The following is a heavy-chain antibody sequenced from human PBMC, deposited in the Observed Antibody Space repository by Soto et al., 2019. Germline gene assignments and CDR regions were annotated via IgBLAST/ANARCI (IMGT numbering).Heavy chain of an antibody. CDR3: SGAESPDTAYFSLY. J-gene: IGHJ4*02. D-gene: IGHD1-26*01. V-gene: IGHV3-30*03. CDR2: ISYDGSNK. CDR1: GFTFSSYG. Sequence: GGSLRLSCAASGFTFSSYGMHWVRQAPGKGLEWVAVISYDGSNKYYADSVKGRFTISRDTSNGIAYLQMNSLNIEDSAVYYCSGAESPDTAYFSLYWGQGTPVTVSS.